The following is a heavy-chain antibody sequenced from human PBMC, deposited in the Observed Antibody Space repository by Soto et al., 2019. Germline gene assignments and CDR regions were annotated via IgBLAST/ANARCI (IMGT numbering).Heavy chain of an antibody. D-gene: IGHD3-22*01. CDR1: GGSISSYY. Sequence: QVQLQESGPGLVKPSETLSLTCTVSGGSISSYYWSWIRQPPGKGLEWIGYIYYSGSTNYNPSLHSRVPRSVDTSKNHFSLKLSSVTAADTAVYYCARRPRYYDSSGYYLDAFDIWGQGTMVTVSS. CDR3: ARRPRYYDSSGYYLDAFDI. CDR2: IYYSGST. J-gene: IGHJ3*02. V-gene: IGHV4-59*08.